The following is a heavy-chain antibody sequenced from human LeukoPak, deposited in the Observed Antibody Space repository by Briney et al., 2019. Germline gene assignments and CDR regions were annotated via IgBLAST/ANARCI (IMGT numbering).Heavy chain of an antibody. CDR1: GFTFRNYC. CDR3: AKDGSSSYGGTTGFDY. CDR2: IKQDESEK. V-gene: IGHV3-7*03. D-gene: IGHD4-23*01. Sequence: GGSLRLSCAASGFTFRNYCMTWVRQVPGKGLEWVASIKQDESEKYFLDSVKGRFTISRDNAKNSLYLQMNSLRAEDMALYYCAKDGSSSYGGTTGFDYWGQGTLVTVSS. J-gene: IGHJ4*02.